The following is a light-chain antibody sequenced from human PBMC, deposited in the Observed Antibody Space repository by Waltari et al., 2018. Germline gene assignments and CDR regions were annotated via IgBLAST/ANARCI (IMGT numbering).Light chain of an antibody. CDR3: MQATHWPVT. V-gene: IGKV2-30*01. Sequence: DVGLTQSPLSLPVTLGQPASISCRSSQSLVYTDGISYLNWFHQRPGQAPRRLIYKVSNRDSGVPDRFSGSGSGTDFTLMINSVEADDVGVYFCMQATHWPVTFGQGTRLEIK. CDR2: KVS. J-gene: IGKJ5*01. CDR1: QSLVYTDGISY.